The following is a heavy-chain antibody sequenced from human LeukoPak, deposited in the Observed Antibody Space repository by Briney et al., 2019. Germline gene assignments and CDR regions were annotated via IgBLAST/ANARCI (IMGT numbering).Heavy chain of an antibody. Sequence: ASVKVSCKASGYTFTSYYMHWVRQAPGQGLEWMGIINPSGGSTSYAQKFQGRVTMTRDTSISTAYMELSRLRSDDTAVYYCARVPRFRQYYYDSSGYYGPGAFDIWGQGTMVTVSS. D-gene: IGHD3-22*01. CDR2: INPSGGST. J-gene: IGHJ3*02. CDR1: GYTFTSYY. CDR3: ARVPRFRQYYYDSSGYYGPGAFDI. V-gene: IGHV1-46*01.